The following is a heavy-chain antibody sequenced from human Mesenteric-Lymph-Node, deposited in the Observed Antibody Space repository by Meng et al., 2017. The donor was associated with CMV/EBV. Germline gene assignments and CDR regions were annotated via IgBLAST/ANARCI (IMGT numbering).Heavy chain of an antibody. J-gene: IGHJ4*02. V-gene: IGHV1-2*02. CDR3: AREKQLLDY. Sequence: ASVKVSCKASGYTFTSYDINWVRQATGQGLEWMGWMNPNSGGTNYAQKFQGRVTMTRDTSISTAYMELSRLRSDDTAVYYCAREKQLLDYWGQGTLVTVSS. D-gene: IGHD1-26*01. CDR1: GYTFTSYD. CDR2: MNPNSGGT.